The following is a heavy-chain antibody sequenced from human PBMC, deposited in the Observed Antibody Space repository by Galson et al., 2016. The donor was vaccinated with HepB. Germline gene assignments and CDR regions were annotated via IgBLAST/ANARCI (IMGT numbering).Heavy chain of an antibody. Sequence: SLRLSCAASGFIFDDYNMHWVRLAPGKGLEWVSLINWDGGRTYYADSVRGRFTVSRDNAKNALYLQMNSLRDEDTAVYYCARDPDLVYSSSYLDHWGQGTLVTVSS. J-gene: IGHJ4*02. V-gene: IGHV3-43*01. CDR2: INWDGGRT. D-gene: IGHD6-13*01. CDR1: GFIFDDYN. CDR3: ARDPDLVYSSSYLDH.